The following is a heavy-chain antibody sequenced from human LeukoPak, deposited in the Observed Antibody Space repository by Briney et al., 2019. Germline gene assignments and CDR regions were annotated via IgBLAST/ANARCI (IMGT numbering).Heavy chain of an antibody. V-gene: IGHV1-8*02. Sequence: ASAKVSCKASGYTFTSYGINWVRQATGQGLEWMGWMNPNSGNTGYAQKFQGRVTMTRDTSISTAYMELSSLRSEDTAVYYCARVGLPGYCSSTSCHIPYWYFDLWGRGTLVTVSS. D-gene: IGHD2-2*02. CDR1: GYTFTSYG. CDR2: MNPNSGNT. J-gene: IGHJ2*01. CDR3: ARVGLPGYCSSTSCHIPYWYFDL.